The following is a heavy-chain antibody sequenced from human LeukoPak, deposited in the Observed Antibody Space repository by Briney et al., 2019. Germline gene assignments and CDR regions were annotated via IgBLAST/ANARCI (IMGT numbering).Heavy chain of an antibody. CDR2: INAGNGNT. D-gene: IGHD3-9*01. J-gene: IGHJ6*02. Sequence: ASVKVSCKASGYTFTSYAMHWVRQAPGQRLEWMGWINAGNGNTKYSQKFQGRVTITRDTSASTAYMELSSLRSEDTAVYYCARDSYYDILTGKGNGMDVWGQGTTVTVSS. CDR3: ARDSYYDILTGKGNGMDV. V-gene: IGHV1-3*01. CDR1: GYTFTSYA.